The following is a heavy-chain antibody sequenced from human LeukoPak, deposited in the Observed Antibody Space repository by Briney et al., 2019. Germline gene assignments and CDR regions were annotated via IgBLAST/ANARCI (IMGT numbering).Heavy chain of an antibody. Sequence: PSETLSLTCAVYGGSFCGYYWSWIRQPPGKGLEWIGEINHSGSTNYNPSLKSRVTISVDTSKNQFSLKLSSVTAADTAVYYCARGSGYCSSTSCYDYWGQGTLVTVSS. CDR3: ARGSGYCSSTSCYDY. CDR2: INHSGST. CDR1: GGSFCGYY. J-gene: IGHJ4*02. V-gene: IGHV4-34*01. D-gene: IGHD2-2*01.